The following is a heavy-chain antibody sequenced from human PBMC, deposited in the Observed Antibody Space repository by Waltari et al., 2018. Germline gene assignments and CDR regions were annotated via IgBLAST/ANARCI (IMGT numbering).Heavy chain of an antibody. Sequence: QVQLVQSGAEVKKPGSSVKVSCKASGGTFSSYTISWVRQAPGQGLEWMGRILPILGIANDEQKFQGRVTITADKSTSTAYMELSSLRSEDTAVYYCAREEGYSGYDSSSRALDYWGQGTLVTVSS. V-gene: IGHV1-69*08. J-gene: IGHJ4*02. CDR1: GGTFSSYT. D-gene: IGHD5-12*01. CDR3: AREEGYSGYDSSSRALDY. CDR2: ILPILGIA.